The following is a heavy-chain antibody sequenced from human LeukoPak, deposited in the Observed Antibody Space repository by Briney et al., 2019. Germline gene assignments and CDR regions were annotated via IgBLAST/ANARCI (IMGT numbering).Heavy chain of an antibody. CDR1: GFTLNHYW. J-gene: IGHJ4*02. D-gene: IGHD1-26*01. Sequence: GGSLRLSCAASGFTLNHYWMHWVRQAPGKGLILVSRINIDGSSISYADSVKGRFTISRDNAKNTLYLQMNSLRAEDTAVYYCARVFYNGTYFDYWGQGSLVTVSS. CDR2: INIDGSSI. V-gene: IGHV3-74*01. CDR3: ARVFYNGTYFDY.